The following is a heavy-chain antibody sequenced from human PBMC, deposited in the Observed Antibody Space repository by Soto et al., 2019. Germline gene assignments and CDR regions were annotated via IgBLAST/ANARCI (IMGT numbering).Heavy chain of an antibody. V-gene: IGHV1-8*01. CDR2: MNPNSGNT. CDR3: AREDAGGYSFYYYYYGMDV. Sequence: GASVKVSCKASGYSFTSYDINWVRQATGQGLEWMGWMNPNSGNTGYAQKFQGRVTMTRNTSISTAYMELSSLRSEDTAVYYCAREDAGGYSFYYYYYGMDVWGQGTTVTVSS. J-gene: IGHJ6*02. D-gene: IGHD5-12*01. CDR1: GYSFTSYD.